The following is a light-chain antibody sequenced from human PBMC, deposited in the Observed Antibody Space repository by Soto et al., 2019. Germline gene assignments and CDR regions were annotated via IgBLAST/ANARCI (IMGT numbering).Light chain of an antibody. CDR1: QCVSSR. Sequence: EIVVTQSPATLSGSPGERVTLSCRASQCVSSRLVWYQQRPGQVPRLLIYYTSTRAPGISARFSGSGSGTEFTLTISTLQSEDFAVYYCQEYLQWPPGMFGHGTTMDMK. V-gene: IGKV3-15*01. J-gene: IGKJ1*01. CDR2: YTS. CDR3: QEYLQWPPGM.